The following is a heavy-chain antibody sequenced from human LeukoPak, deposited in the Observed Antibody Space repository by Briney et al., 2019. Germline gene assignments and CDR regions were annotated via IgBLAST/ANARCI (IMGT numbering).Heavy chain of an antibody. D-gene: IGHD4-17*01. CDR2: INAGNGNT. J-gene: IGHJ4*02. V-gene: IGHV1-3*01. CDR3: ARNYGDYIGIMAPFDY. CDR1: GYTFTSYA. Sequence: GASVKVSCKASGYTFTSYAMHWVRRAPGQRLEWMGWINAGNGNTKYSQKFQGRVTITRDTSASTAYMELSSLRSEDTAVYYCARNYGDYIGIMAPFDYWGQGTLVTVSS.